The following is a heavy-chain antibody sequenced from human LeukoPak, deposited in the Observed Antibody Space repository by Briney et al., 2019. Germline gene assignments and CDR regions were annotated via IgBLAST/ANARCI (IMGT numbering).Heavy chain of an antibody. V-gene: IGHV3-7*01. CDR1: GFTFSSYW. CDR2: IKQDGSEK. CDR3: ARDWVGGSYYDY. Sequence: GGSLRLSCAASGFTFSSYWMSWVRQAPGKGLGWVANIKQDGSEKYYVDSVKGRFTISRDNAKNSLYLQMNSQRAEDTAVYYCARDWVGGSYYDYWGQGTLVTVSS. D-gene: IGHD1-26*01. J-gene: IGHJ4*02.